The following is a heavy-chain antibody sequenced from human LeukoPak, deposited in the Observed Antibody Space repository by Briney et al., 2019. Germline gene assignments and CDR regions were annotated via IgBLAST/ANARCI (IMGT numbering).Heavy chain of an antibody. CDR1: GGSISRYY. CDR3: ARRSGSYSHDAFDI. Sequence: SETLSLTCTVSGGSISRYYWSWIRQPPGKGLEWIGYIYYSGSTNYNPSLKSRVTISVDTSKNQFSLKLNSVTAADTAVYYCARRSGSYSHDAFDIWGQGTMVTVSS. D-gene: IGHD1-26*01. J-gene: IGHJ3*02. CDR2: IYYSGST. V-gene: IGHV4-59*01.